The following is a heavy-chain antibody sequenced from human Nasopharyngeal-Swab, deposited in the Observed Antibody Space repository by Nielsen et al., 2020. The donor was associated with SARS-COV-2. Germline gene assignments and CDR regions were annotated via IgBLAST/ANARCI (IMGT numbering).Heavy chain of an antibody. CDR3: AVGKIAAGDYCYYYGMDV. V-gene: IGHV1-3*01. Sequence: ASVKVSCKASGYTFTSYAMHWVRQAPAQRLEWMGWINAGNGNTKYSQKFQGRVTITRDTSASTAYMELSSLRSEDTAVYYCAVGKIAAGDYCYYYGMDVWGQGTTVTVSS. CDR2: INAGNGNT. J-gene: IGHJ6*02. D-gene: IGHD6-13*01. CDR1: GYTFTSYA.